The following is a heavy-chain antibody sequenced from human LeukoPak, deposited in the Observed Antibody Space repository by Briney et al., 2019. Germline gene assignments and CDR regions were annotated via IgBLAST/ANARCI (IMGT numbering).Heavy chain of an antibody. V-gene: IGHV3-30-3*01. CDR3: ARPLLECLSISPFDY. J-gene: IGHJ4*02. D-gene: IGHD3-3*01. Sequence: GGSLRLSCAASRFTFSSYAMHWVRQAPGKGLEWVAVISYDGSNKYYADSVKGRFTISRDNSKNTLYLQMNSLRAEDTAVYYCARPLLECLSISPFDYWGQGTLVTVSS. CDR1: RFTFSSYA. CDR2: ISYDGSNK.